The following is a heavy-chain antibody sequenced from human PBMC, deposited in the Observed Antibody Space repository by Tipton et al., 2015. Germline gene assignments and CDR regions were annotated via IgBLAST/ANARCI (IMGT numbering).Heavy chain of an antibody. CDR1: GYSFTSYW. CDR3: ARHVSFYYDTHGSDALDI. CDR2: IYPGDSDT. D-gene: IGHD3-22*01. J-gene: IGHJ3*02. Sequence: VQLVQSGAEVKKPGESLKISCKGSGYSFTSYWIGWVRQVPGKGLEWMGIIYPGDSDTRYSPSFQGQVTISADKSISTAYLQWSSLKASDTAMYYCARHVSFYYDTHGSDALDIWAQGTMVTVSS. V-gene: IGHV5-51*01.